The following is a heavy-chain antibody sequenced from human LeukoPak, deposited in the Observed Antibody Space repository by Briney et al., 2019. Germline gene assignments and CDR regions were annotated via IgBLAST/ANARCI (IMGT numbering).Heavy chain of an antibody. CDR2: ISGSGGST. J-gene: IGHJ4*02. CDR1: GFTFSSYA. D-gene: IGHD2-2*01. Sequence: GGSLRLSCAASGFTFSSYAMSWVRQAPGKGLEWVSAISGSGGSTYYADSVKGRFTISRDNSKNTLYLQMNSLRAEDTAVYYCAKDWFSDSSASLIVGYWGQGTLVTVSS. CDR3: AKDWFSDSSASLIVGY. V-gene: IGHV3-23*01.